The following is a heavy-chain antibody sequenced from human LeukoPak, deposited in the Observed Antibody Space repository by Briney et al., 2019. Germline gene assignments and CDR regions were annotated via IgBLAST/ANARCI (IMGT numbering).Heavy chain of an antibody. Sequence: PGGSLRLSCAASGFTFSSYAMSWVRQAPGKGLEWVSAISGSGGGTYYADSVKGHFTISRDNSKNTLYLLMDSLRAEDTAIYYCAKGPGLRLAYFDVWGRGTLVTVSS. CDR3: AKGPGLRLAYFDV. CDR2: ISGSGGGT. D-gene: IGHD4-17*01. CDR1: GFTFSSYA. V-gene: IGHV3-23*01. J-gene: IGHJ2*01.